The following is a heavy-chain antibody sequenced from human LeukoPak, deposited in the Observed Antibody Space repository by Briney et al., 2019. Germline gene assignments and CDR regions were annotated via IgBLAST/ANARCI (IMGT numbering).Heavy chain of an antibody. D-gene: IGHD6-19*01. CDR3: AKDPYSSGWYFWFDP. CDR1: GFTFSSYA. V-gene: IGHV3-23*01. Sequence: GGSLRLSCAASGFTFSSYAMSWVRQAPGKGLEWVSAISGSGGSTYYADSVKGRFTISRDNSKKTLYLQMNSLRAEDTAVYYCAKDPYSSGWYFWFDPWGQGTLVTVSS. J-gene: IGHJ5*02. CDR2: ISGSGGST.